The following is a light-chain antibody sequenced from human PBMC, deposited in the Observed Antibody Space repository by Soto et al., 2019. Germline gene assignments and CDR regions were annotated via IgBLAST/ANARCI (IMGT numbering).Light chain of an antibody. CDR3: GTWDSSLSAVL. CDR1: SSNIGSNH. J-gene: IGLJ3*02. Sequence: QSVLTQPPSVSAAPGQKVTISCSGSSSNIGSNHVSWYQQLPGTAPHLLIHDNDKRPSGIPDRYSGSKSCTSATLGITGLQPGDEDAYYCGTWDSSLSAVLFGGGTKLTVL. CDR2: DND. V-gene: IGLV1-51*01.